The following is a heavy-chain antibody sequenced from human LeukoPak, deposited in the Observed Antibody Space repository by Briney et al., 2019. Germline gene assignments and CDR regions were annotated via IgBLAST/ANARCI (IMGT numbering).Heavy chain of an antibody. J-gene: IGHJ4*02. CDR1: GDSISSSSSY. Sequence: PSETLSLTCTVSGDSISSSSSYWGWIRQPPGKGLEWIGSIYYSGSTYYNPSLKSRVTISVDTSKSHFSLKLNSVTAADTAVYYCARHTVWVGYDWGQGTLVTVSS. D-gene: IGHD5-12*01. CDR2: IYYSGST. CDR3: ARHTVWVGYD. V-gene: IGHV4-39*01.